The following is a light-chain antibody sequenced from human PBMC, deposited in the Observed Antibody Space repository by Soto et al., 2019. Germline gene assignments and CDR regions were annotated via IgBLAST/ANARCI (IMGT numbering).Light chain of an antibody. J-gene: IGKJ4*01. CDR1: QSISSY. CDR2: AAS. CDR3: QQSYSTPALT. V-gene: IGKV1-39*01. Sequence: DIQMTQSPSSLSASVGDRVTITCRASQSISSYLNWYQQKPGKAPKLLIYAASSLQSGVPSRFNGSGSGTDFTLTISSLQPEDFATYDCQQSYSTPALTFGGGTKVEIK.